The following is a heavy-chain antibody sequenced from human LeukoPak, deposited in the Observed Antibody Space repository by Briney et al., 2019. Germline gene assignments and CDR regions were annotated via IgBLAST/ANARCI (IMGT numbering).Heavy chain of an antibody. Sequence: GSLRLSCAASGFTFSSYGMHWVRQAPGKGLEWVAVIWYDGSNKYYADSVKGRFTISRDNSENTLYLQMNSLRAEDTAVYYCAKGYCSSTSCYYYYYMDVWGKGTTVTVSS. V-gene: IGHV3-33*06. J-gene: IGHJ6*03. CDR3: AKGYCSSTSCYYYYYMDV. CDR2: IWYDGSNK. D-gene: IGHD2-2*01. CDR1: GFTFSSYG.